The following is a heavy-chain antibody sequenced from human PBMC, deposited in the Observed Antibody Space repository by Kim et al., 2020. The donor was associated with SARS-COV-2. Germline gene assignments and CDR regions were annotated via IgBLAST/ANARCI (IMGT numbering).Heavy chain of an antibody. CDR1: GFIFSDHY. D-gene: IGHD3-16*01. CDR2: SRDKANGYST. Sequence: GGSLRLSCTASGFIFSDHYMDWVRQAPGKGLEWLARSRDKANGYSTEYAASVRGRFIISRDGSQNSLYLQMNSLKIEDTAVYFCARRPIKGLVDHYYYPLDSWGQGTLVTVSS. V-gene: IGHV3-72*01. CDR3: ARRPIKGLVDHYYYPLDS. J-gene: IGHJ4*02.